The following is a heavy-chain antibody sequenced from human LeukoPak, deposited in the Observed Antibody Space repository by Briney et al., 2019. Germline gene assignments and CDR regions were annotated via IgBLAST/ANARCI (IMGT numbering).Heavy chain of an antibody. Sequence: GGSLRLSCAAYRFTFSSYAMSWVRQAPGKGLEWISYITTSSDTIYYADSVKGRFTISRDNAKNSLYLQMNSLRVEDTALYHCARGPYGSGDRYFQHWGPGTLVTVSS. J-gene: IGHJ1*01. CDR1: RFTFSSYA. CDR3: ARGPYGSGDRYFQH. D-gene: IGHD3-10*01. CDR2: ITTSSDTI. V-gene: IGHV3-48*01.